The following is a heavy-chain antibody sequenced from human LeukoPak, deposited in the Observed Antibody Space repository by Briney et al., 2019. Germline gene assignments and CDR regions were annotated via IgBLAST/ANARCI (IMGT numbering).Heavy chain of an antibody. D-gene: IGHD5-18*01. J-gene: IGHJ4*02. CDR3: ARGKHFYSYGFDY. V-gene: IGHV4-61*02. CDR2: IYTSGST. CDR1: GGSISSGGYY. Sequence: PSQTLSLTCTVSGGSISSGGYYWSWIRQPAGKGLEWIGRIYTSGSTNYNPSLKSRVTISVDTSKNQFSLKLSSVTAADTAVYYCARGKHFYSYGFDYWGQGTLVTVSS.